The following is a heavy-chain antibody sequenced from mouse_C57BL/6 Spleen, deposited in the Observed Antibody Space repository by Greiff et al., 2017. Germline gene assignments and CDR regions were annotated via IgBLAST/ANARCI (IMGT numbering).Heavy chain of an antibody. Sequence: QVQLQQSGAELARPGASVKMSCKASGYTFTRYTMHWVKQRPGQGLEWIGYINPSSGYTKYNQKFKDKATLTADKSSSTAYMQLSSLTSEDSAVYYCARDWEEDYWGQGTTLTVSS. V-gene: IGHV1-4*01. D-gene: IGHD4-1*01. J-gene: IGHJ2*01. CDR2: INPSSGYT. CDR3: ARDWEEDY. CDR1: GYTFTRYT.